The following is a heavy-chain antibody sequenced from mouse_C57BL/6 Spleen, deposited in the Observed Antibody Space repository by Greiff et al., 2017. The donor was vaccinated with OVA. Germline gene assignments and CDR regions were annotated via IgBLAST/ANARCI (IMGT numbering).Heavy chain of an antibody. J-gene: IGHJ1*03. Sequence: VQLQQSGAELVKPGASVKLSCKASGYTFTSYWMHWVKQRPGQGLEWIGMIHPNSGSTNYNEKFKSKATLTVDKSSSTAYMQLSSLTSEDSAVYYCARSVSGVGYWYFDVWGTGTTVTVSS. CDR3: ARSVSGVGYWYFDV. D-gene: IGHD6-2*01. V-gene: IGHV1-64*01. CDR2: IHPNSGST. CDR1: GYTFTSYW.